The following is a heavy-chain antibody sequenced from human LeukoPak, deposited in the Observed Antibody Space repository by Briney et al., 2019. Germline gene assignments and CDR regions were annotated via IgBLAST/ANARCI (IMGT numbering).Heavy chain of an antibody. CDR1: GGSFSGYY. CDR2: INDSGST. Sequence: SETLSLTCAVYGGSFSGYYWSWIRQPPGKGLEWIGEINDSGSTNYNPSLKSRVTLSVDTSKNQFSLNLRSVTVADTAVYYCARLVSQTEPRFDSWGQGTLVTVSS. D-gene: IGHD6-13*01. CDR3: ARLVSQTEPRFDS. V-gene: IGHV4-34*01. J-gene: IGHJ4*02.